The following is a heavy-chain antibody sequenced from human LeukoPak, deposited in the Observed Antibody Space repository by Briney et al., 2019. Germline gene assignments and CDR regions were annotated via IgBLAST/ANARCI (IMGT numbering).Heavy chain of an antibody. Sequence: SVKVSCKASGGTFSSYAISWVRQAPGQGLEWMGRIIPILGIANYAQKFQGRVTITADKSTSTAYMELSSLRSDDTAVYYCARSRKAVPAAPQYWGQGTLVTVSS. CDR2: IIPILGIA. V-gene: IGHV1-69*04. J-gene: IGHJ4*02. D-gene: IGHD2-2*01. CDR3: ARSRKAVPAAPQY. CDR1: GGTFSSYA.